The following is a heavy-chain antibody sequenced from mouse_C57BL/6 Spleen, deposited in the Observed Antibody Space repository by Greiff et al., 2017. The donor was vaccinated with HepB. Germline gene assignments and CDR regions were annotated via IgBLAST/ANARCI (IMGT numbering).Heavy chain of an antibody. J-gene: IGHJ2*01. Sequence: VKLQESGPELVKPGASVKISCKASGYAFSSSWMNWVKQRPGKGLEWIGRIYPGDGDTNYNGKFKGKATLTADKSSSTAYMQLSSLTSEDSAVYFCAREYGGFDYWGQGTTLTVSS. D-gene: IGHD5-2*01. V-gene: IGHV1-82*01. CDR1: GYAFSSSW. CDR3: AREYGGFDY. CDR2: IYPGDGDT.